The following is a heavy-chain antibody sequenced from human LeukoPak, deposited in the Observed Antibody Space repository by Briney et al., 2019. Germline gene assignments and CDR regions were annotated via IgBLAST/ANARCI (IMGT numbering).Heavy chain of an antibody. J-gene: IGHJ4*02. CDR2: ISSSGSTI. V-gene: IGHV3-48*03. CDR1: GFTFSSYE. D-gene: IGHD4-17*01. Sequence: GGSLRLSCAASGFTFSSYEMNWVRQAPGKGLEWVSYISSSGSTIYYADSVKGRFTISRDNAKNSLYLQMNSLRAEDTAGYYCARDKNYGDSWDYWGQGTLVTVSS. CDR3: ARDKNYGDSWDY.